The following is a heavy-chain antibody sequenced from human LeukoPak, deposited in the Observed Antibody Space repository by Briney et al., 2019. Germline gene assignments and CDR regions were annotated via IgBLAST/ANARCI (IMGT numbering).Heavy chain of an antibody. CDR2: VYTCGTT. J-gene: IGHJ4*02. V-gene: IGHV3-66*01. D-gene: IGHD1-26*01. CDR1: GFTVNSNY. CDR3: ARSLPLRGSYSFDL. Sequence: AGGSLRLSCAASGFTVNSNYMSWGRQAPGKGLEWVSGVYTCGTTYYADSVKGRFTISRDHSKNTLYLQMNGLRAEDTAVYFCARSLPLRGSYSFDLWGQGPLVTVSS.